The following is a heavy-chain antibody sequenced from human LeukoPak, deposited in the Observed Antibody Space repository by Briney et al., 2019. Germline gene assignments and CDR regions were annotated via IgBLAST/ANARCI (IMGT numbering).Heavy chain of an antibody. Sequence: GGSLRLSCAASGFTFSSYSMNWVRRAPGKGLEWVSSISSSSSYIYYADSVKGRFTISRDNAKNSLYLQMNSLRAEDTAVYYCARAPRYDSSGYYAYWGQGTLVTVSS. CDR3: ARAPRYDSSGYYAY. CDR2: ISSSSSYI. D-gene: IGHD3-22*01. J-gene: IGHJ4*02. V-gene: IGHV3-21*01. CDR1: GFTFSSYS.